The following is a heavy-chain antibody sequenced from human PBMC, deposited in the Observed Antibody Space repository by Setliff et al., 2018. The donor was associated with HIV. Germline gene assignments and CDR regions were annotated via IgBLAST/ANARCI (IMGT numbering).Heavy chain of an antibody. CDR2: ISWNGGST. D-gene: IGHD3-10*01. Sequence: GGSLRLSCAASGFTFDDYAMHWVRQVPGKGLEWVSLISWNGGSTYYADSVRGRFAISRDNNKNFLYLQMSSLRTDDSALYYCARGPTGSGSAYLDFWGQGTLVTVSS. CDR3: ARGPTGSGSAYLDF. J-gene: IGHJ4*02. V-gene: IGHV3-43D*03. CDR1: GFTFDDYA.